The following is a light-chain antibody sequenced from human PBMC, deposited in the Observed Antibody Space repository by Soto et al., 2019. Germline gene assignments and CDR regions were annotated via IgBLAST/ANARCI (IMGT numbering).Light chain of an antibody. CDR2: QTS. CDR1: QSVSSN. J-gene: IGKJ4*01. V-gene: IGKV3-11*01. Sequence: EIVMTQSPATLSVSPGERSTLSCRASQSVSSNVAWYQQKPGQAPRLXXYQTSARATGIPGRFSGSGSGTDFTLTISSLETEDFAVYYGQQRSNWPPLTFGGGTKVDIK. CDR3: QQRSNWPPLT.